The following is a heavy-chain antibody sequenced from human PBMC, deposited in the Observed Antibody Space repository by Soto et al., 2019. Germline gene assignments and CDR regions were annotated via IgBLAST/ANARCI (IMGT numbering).Heavy chain of an antibody. V-gene: IGHV1-18*01. D-gene: IGHD3-16*01. CDR3: ARGGTPMDY. CDR1: GYTFTNFG. Sequence: QVQLVQSGAEVKKPGASVKVSCKASGYTFTNFGISWVRQAPGQGLEWMGGISAYNGNTNYAQKFQGRVTMTTDTSKRTAYMEVRSVRFDDKAVYYCARGGTPMDYWGQGTLVTVSS. CDR2: ISAYNGNT. J-gene: IGHJ4*02.